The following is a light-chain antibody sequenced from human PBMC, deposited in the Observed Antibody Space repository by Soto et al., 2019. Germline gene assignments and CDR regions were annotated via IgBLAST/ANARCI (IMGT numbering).Light chain of an antibody. J-gene: IGKJ1*01. Sequence: IVFTQSPGTLSLSPGERGALSCRASQSVSSSYLAWYQQKPGQAPRLLIYGASNRATGIPDMFSGSGSGTEFTLTISRLEPEDFAVFYCQQYGSSTLTFGQGTKVDIK. V-gene: IGKV3-20*01. CDR3: QQYGSSTLT. CDR2: GAS. CDR1: QSVSSSY.